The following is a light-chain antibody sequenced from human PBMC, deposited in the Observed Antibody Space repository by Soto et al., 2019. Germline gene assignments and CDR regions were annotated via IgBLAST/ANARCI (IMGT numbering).Light chain of an antibody. Sequence: DIQMTQSPSTLFASAGDRVTITCRASQNIRSWLAWYQQKPGKAPKLLIYDASSLESGVPSRFSGSGSGTEFTLTISSLQPDDFATYYCQQYNSYTWTFGQGTKVDI. CDR1: QNIRSW. CDR3: QQYNSYTWT. CDR2: DAS. J-gene: IGKJ1*01. V-gene: IGKV1-5*01.